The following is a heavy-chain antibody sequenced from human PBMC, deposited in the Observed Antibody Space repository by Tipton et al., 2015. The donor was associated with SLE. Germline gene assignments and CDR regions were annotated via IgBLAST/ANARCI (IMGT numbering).Heavy chain of an antibody. V-gene: IGHV3-30*04. D-gene: IGHD3-10*01. CDR2: ISYDGSNK. Sequence: LRLSCAASGFTFSSFAMHWVRQAPGKGLEWVALISYDGSNKYYADSVKGRFTISRDNSKNTLYLQKNSLRAEDTAVYYCARDRVGREGYSYYGMDVSSQGTSVTVSS. CDR1: GFTFSSFA. CDR3: ARDRVGREGYSYYGMDV. J-gene: IGHJ6*02.